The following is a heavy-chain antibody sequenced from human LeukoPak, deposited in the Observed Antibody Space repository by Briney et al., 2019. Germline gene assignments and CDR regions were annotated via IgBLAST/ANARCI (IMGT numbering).Heavy chain of an antibody. D-gene: IGHD6-13*01. V-gene: IGHV3-23*01. J-gene: IGHJ5*02. CDR2: ISGSGGST. CDR1: GFTFSTFT. Sequence: GGSLRLSCVVSGFTFSTFTMNWVRQAPGKGLEWVSAISGSGGSTYYADSVKGRFTISRDNSKNTLYLQMNSLRAEDTAVYYCAKDIAAAGTGWFDPWGQGTLVTVSS. CDR3: AKDIAAAGTGWFDP.